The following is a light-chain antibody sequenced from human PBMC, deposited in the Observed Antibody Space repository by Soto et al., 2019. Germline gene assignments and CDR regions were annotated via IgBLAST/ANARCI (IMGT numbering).Light chain of an antibody. V-gene: IGKV1-5*01. CDR1: QSISSW. CDR3: QQYESYSPWT. J-gene: IGKJ1*01. CDR2: DAS. Sequence: DIQMTQSPSTLSDSLGDRVTITCRASQSISSWLAWYQQKPGKAPKLLIYDASTLQSGVPSRYSGSGSGTEFTLTISNLQPDDFATYYCQQYESYSPWTFGQGTKVDI.